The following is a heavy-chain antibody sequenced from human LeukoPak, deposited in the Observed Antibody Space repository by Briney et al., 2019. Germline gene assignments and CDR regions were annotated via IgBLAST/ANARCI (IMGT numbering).Heavy chain of an antibody. Sequence: PSETLSLTCAVDGGSINGYYWSWIRQPPGKGLEWIGEINHGGTTNFNPSLKSRVIISVDTSQNHFSLKLNSVTAADTAIYFCARALRGSPYDAFDVWGQGTMVTVSS. J-gene: IGHJ3*01. CDR1: GGSINGYY. V-gene: IGHV4-34*01. D-gene: IGHD1-26*01. CDR3: ARALRGSPYDAFDV. CDR2: INHGGTT.